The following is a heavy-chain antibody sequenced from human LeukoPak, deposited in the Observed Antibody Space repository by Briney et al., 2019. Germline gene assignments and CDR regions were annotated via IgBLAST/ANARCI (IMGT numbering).Heavy chain of an antibody. D-gene: IGHD2-15*01. J-gene: IGHJ4*02. CDR3: ARGCAGGSCYSETFDY. V-gene: IGHV1-69*13. Sequence: ASVKVSCKASGGTFSSYAISWVRQAPGQGLEWMGGIIPIFGTANYAQKFQGRATITADESTSTAYMELSSLRSEDTAVYYCARGCAGGSCYSETFDYWGQGTLVTVSS. CDR1: GGTFSSYA. CDR2: IIPIFGTA.